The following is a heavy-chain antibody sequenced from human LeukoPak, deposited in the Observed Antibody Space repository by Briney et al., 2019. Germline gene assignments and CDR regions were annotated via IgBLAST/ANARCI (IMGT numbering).Heavy chain of an antibody. Sequence: GGSLRLSCAASGFTFRNYAMSWVRQAPGKGLEWVSAISGSGGSTYYTDSMKGRFTISRDNSQNTLYLQMNSLRAEDTAVYYCASPYSSRWYELCYWGQGTLVTVSS. CDR3: ASPYSSRWYELCY. CDR1: GFTFRNYA. J-gene: IGHJ4*02. CDR2: ISGSGGST. D-gene: IGHD6-13*01. V-gene: IGHV3-23*01.